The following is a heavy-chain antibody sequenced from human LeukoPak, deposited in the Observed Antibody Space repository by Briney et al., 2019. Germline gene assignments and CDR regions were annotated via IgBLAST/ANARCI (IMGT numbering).Heavy chain of an antibody. CDR2: ISYDGSNK. V-gene: IGHV3-30-3*01. Sequence: SGGSLRLSCAASGFTFSSYAMHWVRQAPGKGLEWVAVISYDGSNKYYADSVKGRFTISRDNSKNTLYLQMNSLRAEDTAVYYCAKGGSSWSSYWGQGTLVTVSS. J-gene: IGHJ4*02. CDR1: GFTFSSYA. D-gene: IGHD6-13*01. CDR3: AKGGSSWSSY.